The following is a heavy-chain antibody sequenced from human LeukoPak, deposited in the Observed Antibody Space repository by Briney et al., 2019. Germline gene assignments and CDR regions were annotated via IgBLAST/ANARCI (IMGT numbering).Heavy chain of an antibody. CDR3: ARGSGSYSSVAFDI. CDR1: GFTFRSYW. CDR2: INGDGSNT. Sequence: GGSLRLSCAASGFTFRSYWMHWVRQTPGKGLVWVSRINGDGSNTTDADAVNGLFTTSRDSAKNTLYLQMSIRRADDTAVYYCARGSGSYSSVAFDIWGQGTMVTV. J-gene: IGHJ3*02. V-gene: IGHV3-74*01. D-gene: IGHD3-10*01.